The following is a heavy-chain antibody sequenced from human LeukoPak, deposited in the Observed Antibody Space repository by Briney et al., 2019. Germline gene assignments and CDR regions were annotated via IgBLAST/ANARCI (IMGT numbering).Heavy chain of an antibody. D-gene: IGHD3-10*01. J-gene: IGHJ4*02. CDR1: GFTFSSYA. CDR2: ISGSGGST. V-gene: IGHV3-23*01. Sequence: GGSLRLSCAAAGFTFSSYAMSWVRQAPGKGLEWVSAISGSGGSTYYADSVKGRFTISRDNSKNTLYLQMNSLRAEDTAVYYCAKAVNFYGSGMLDYWGQGTLVTVSS. CDR3: AKAVNFYGSGMLDY.